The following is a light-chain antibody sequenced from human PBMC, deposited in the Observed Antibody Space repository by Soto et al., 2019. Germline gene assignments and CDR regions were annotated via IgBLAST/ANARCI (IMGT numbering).Light chain of an antibody. CDR3: SSYTSSSTLPGV. V-gene: IGLV2-14*03. CDR1: SSDVGGYNY. CDR2: DVS. Sequence: QSALTQPASVSGSPGQSITISCTGTSSDVGGYNYVSWYQHHPGKAPKLMIYDVSNRPSGVSNRFSGSKSGNTASLTISGLQAEDEADYYCSSYTSSSTLPGVFGGGTKLTVL. J-gene: IGLJ2*01.